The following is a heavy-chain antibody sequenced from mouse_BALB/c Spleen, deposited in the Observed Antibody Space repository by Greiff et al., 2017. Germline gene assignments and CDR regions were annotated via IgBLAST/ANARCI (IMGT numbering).Heavy chain of an antibody. D-gene: IGHD2-1*01. J-gene: IGHJ1*01. CDR1: GFTFSSYT. CDR3: ARTGYYGNWYFDV. V-gene: IGHV5-12-2*01. Sequence: EVQVVESGGGLVQPGGSLKLSCAASGFTFSSYTMSWVRQTPEKRLEWVAYISNGGGSTYYPDTVKGRFTISRDNAKNTLYLQMSSLKSEDTAMYYCARTGYYGNWYFDVWGAGTTVTVSS. CDR2: ISNGGGST.